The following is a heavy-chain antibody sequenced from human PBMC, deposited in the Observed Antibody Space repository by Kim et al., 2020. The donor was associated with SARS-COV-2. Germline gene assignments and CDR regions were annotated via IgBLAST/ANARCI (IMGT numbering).Heavy chain of an antibody. CDR3: ARGVNYAGDY. CDR2: IYPTDFDT. Sequence: GESLKISCKTSGFTFTSYWIGWVRQRPGKGLEWVGLIYPTDFDTRYNPAFQGQVTISADRSITTASLQWSNLEASDTAMYYCARGVNYAGDYWGQGTLVTVSS. CDR1: GFTFTSYW. D-gene: IGHD3-16*01. J-gene: IGHJ4*02. V-gene: IGHV5-51*01.